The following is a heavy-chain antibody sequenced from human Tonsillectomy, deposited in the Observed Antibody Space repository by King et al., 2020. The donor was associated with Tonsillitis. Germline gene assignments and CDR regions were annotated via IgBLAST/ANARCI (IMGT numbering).Heavy chain of an antibody. Sequence: QLQESGPGLVKPSQTLSLTCTGSGGSIRSGSYYWSWIRQPAGKGLEWIGRIYTSGSTNYNPSLKSRVTISLDTSKNQFSLKLSSVTAADTAVYYCARELNWNHPGPVDYWGQGTLVTVSS. J-gene: IGHJ4*02. CDR2: IYTSGST. CDR3: ARELNWNHPGPVDY. V-gene: IGHV4-61*02. D-gene: IGHD1-14*01. CDR1: GGSIRSGSYY.